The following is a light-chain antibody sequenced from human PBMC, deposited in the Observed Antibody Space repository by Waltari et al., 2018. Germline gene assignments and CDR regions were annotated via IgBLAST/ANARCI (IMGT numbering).Light chain of an antibody. J-gene: IGLJ2*01. CDR3: ATWDDSLNGPV. Sequence: QSVLTQPPSASGTPRQRVTISCSGSNSNIGRNTVNWYQQFPGAAPPLLVYNNFQRPPGVPDRCSGSKSGTSASLAILGVRPEDEADYYCATWDDSLNGPVFGGGTKLTVL. CDR1: NSNIGRNT. CDR2: NNF. V-gene: IGLV1-44*01.